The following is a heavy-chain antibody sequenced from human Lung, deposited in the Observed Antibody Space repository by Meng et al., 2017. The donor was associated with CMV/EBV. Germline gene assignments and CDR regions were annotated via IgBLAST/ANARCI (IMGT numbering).Heavy chain of an antibody. J-gene: IGHJ6*02. Sequence: SCAASGFTVSSNYMSWVRQAPGKGLEWVSAISWNSAIRDYAGSVKGRFIISRDNAKKTLYLQMNTLRIEDTALYYYARAQKSALMTGMGVWGQGNXVTVSS. D-gene: IGHD3-3*01. CDR1: GFTVSSNY. CDR3: ARAQKSALMTGMGV. V-gene: IGHV3-9*01. CDR2: ISWNSAIR.